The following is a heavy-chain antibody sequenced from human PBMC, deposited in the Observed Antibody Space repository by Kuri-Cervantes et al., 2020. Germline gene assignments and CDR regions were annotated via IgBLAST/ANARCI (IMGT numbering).Heavy chain of an antibody. Sequence: GESLKISCAASGFTFSSYAMHWVRQAPGKGLEWVAVISYDGSNKYYADSVKGRFTISRDNSKNTLYLQMNSLRAEDTAVYYCARELGEMATSYFDYWGQGTLVTVSS. D-gene: IGHD5-24*01. CDR1: GFTFSSYA. V-gene: IGHV3-30-3*01. CDR2: ISYDGSNK. CDR3: ARELGEMATSYFDY. J-gene: IGHJ4*02.